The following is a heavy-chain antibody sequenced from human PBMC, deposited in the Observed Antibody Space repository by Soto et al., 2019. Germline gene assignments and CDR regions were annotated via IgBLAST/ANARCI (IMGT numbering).Heavy chain of an antibody. J-gene: IGHJ4*02. CDR3: ATLTKYDILTGFYPC. CDR2: IYSDGST. CDR1: GFTVNSNY. V-gene: IGHV3-66*01. D-gene: IGHD3-9*01. Sequence: EVQLVESGGGLVQPGGSLRLSCAASGFTVNSNYMSWVRQAPGKGLEWVSVIYSDGSTYYADSVKGRFIISRDNSNNTLYSQMKSLRAKDTAVYYCATLTKYDILTGFYPCWGQGTLVTVSS.